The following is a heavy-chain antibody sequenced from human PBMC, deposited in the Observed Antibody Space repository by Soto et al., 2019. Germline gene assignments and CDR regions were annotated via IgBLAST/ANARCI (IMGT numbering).Heavy chain of an antibody. Sequence: QVQLVQSGAEVKKPGSSVKVSCKASGGTFSSYAISWVRQAPGQGLEWMGGIIPIFGTANYAQKFQGRVTITADESTSTAYMELSSLRSEDTAVYYCARVGADSATYGDYPQGNYYYGMDVWGQGTTVTVSS. CDR1: GGTFSSYA. CDR3: ARVGADSATYGDYPQGNYYYGMDV. D-gene: IGHD4-17*01. J-gene: IGHJ6*02. V-gene: IGHV1-69*01. CDR2: IIPIFGTA.